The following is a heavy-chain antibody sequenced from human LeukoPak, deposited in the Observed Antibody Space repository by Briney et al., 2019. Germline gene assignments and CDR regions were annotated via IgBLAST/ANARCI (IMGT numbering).Heavy chain of an antibody. J-gene: IGHJ4*02. CDR2: IKQDGGEK. CDR1: GFSFSSYW. Sequence: GGSLRLSCAASGFSFSSYWLGWVRQAPGKGLEWVANIKQDGGEKTYVDSVKGRFTISRDNAKNSLYLQMNSLRADDTAVYYCAKGTNIAAGIFDCWGQGTLVTVSS. D-gene: IGHD6-13*01. CDR3: AKGTNIAAGIFDC. V-gene: IGHV3-7*04.